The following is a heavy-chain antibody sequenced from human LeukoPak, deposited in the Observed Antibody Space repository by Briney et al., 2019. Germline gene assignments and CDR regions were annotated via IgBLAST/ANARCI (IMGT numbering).Heavy chain of an antibody. D-gene: IGHD1-26*01. J-gene: IGHJ4*02. CDR3: AREDHHTSEIDY. CDR1: GGSISSYY. CDR2: IYTTGST. V-gene: IGHV4-4*07. Sequence: PSETLSLTCTVSGGSISSYYWSWIRQPAGKGLEWIGRIYTTGSTNYNPSLKSRVTMSVDTSKNQFSLKLISVTAADTAVYYCAREDHHTSEIDYWGQGTLVTVSS.